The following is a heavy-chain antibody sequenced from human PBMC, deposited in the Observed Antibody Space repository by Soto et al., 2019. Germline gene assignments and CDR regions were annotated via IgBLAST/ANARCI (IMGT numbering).Heavy chain of an antibody. CDR1: GGTFSSYA. CDR3: ARVIAAQEPYYDYYGMDV. Sequence: QVQLVQSGAEVKKPGSSVKVSCKASGGTFSSYAISWVRQAPGQGLEWMGGIIPIFGTANYAQKFQGRVTITADESTSTAYMELSSLRSEDTAVYYCARVIAAQEPYYDYYGMDVWGQGTTVTVSS. V-gene: IGHV1-69*01. J-gene: IGHJ6*02. CDR2: IIPIFGTA. D-gene: IGHD6-6*01.